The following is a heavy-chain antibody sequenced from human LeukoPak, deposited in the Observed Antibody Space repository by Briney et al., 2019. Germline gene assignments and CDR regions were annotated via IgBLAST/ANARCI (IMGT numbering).Heavy chain of an antibody. D-gene: IGHD3-10*01. CDR3: ARVIRAVGLTLYFDY. J-gene: IGHJ4*02. CDR2: ISGSGDTI. V-gene: IGHV3-11*01. Sequence: GESLRLSCAASGFTFGDYYMSWIRQAPGKGLEWLSYISGSGDTITYADSVKGRFTVSRDNARNSLYLQMNSLREEDTAVYFCARVIRAVGLTLYFDYWGQGTLLTVST. CDR1: GFTFGDYY.